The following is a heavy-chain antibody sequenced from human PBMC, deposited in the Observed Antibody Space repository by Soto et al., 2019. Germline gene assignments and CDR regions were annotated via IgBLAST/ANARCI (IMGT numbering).Heavy chain of an antibody. CDR3: ARVGYYGSGENWFDP. CDR1: GFTFSSYS. J-gene: IGHJ5*02. V-gene: IGHV3-48*02. CDR2: ISSSSSTI. D-gene: IGHD3-10*01. Sequence: GGSLRLSCAASGFTFSSYSMNWVRQAPGKGLEWVSYISSSSSTIYYADSVKGRFTISRDNAKNSLYLQMNSLRDEDTAVYYCARVGYYGSGENWFDPWGQGTLVTVSS.